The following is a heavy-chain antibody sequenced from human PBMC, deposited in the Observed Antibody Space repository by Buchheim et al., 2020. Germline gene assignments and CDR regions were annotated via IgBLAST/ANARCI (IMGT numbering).Heavy chain of an antibody. CDR3: ARGPRRYSNYGY. Sequence: QVQLQQWGAGLLKPSETLSLTCAAYGGSFSGYYWSWIRQPPGKGLEWIGEINHSGSTNYNPSLKSRVTISVDTSKNQFSLKLSSVTAADTAVYYCARGPRRYSNYGYWGQGTL. CDR2: INHSGST. D-gene: IGHD4-11*01. V-gene: IGHV4-34*01. CDR1: GGSFSGYY. J-gene: IGHJ4*02.